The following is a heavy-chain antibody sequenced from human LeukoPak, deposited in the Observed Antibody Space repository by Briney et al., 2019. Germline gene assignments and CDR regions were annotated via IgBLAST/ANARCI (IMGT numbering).Heavy chain of an antibody. D-gene: IGHD6-13*01. Sequence: GASVKVSCKASGYTFTGYYMHWVRQAPGRGPEWMGWINPNSGGTNYAQKFRGRVTMTRDTSISTAYMELSRLRSDDTAVYYCARDLGESSSWYHADYYYYMDVWGKGTTVTVSS. CDR1: GYTFTGYY. V-gene: IGHV1-2*02. J-gene: IGHJ6*03. CDR2: INPNSGGT. CDR3: ARDLGESSSWYHADYYYYMDV.